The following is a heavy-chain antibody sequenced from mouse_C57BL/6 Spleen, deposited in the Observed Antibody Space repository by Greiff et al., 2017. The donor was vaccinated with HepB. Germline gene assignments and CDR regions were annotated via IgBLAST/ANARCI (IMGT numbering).Heavy chain of an antibody. J-gene: IGHJ3*01. CDR3: ARHKVGFAY. Sequence: LVESGGDLVKPGGSLKLSCAASGFTFSSYGMSWVRQTPDKRLEWVATISSGGSYTYYPDSVKGRFTISRDNAKNTLYLQMSSLKSEDTAMYYCARHKVGFAYWGQGTLVTVSA. CDR2: ISSGGSYT. V-gene: IGHV5-6*01. D-gene: IGHD1-1*02. CDR1: GFTFSSYG.